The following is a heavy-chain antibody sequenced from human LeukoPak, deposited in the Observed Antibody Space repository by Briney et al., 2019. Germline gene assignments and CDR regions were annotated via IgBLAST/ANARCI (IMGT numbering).Heavy chain of an antibody. CDR1: GGSISTYY. CDR2: MYPGTAYYNPATA. D-gene: IGHD6-19*01. Sequence: SETLSLTCSVSGGSISTYYWTWIRQPPGKGLEWVAYMYPGTAYYNPATAYYNPSHNSRATISIDKSKNQFSLNLTSVAAADTAIYYCARGIDGSAWYDYWGQGTLVTLSS. CDR3: ARGIDGSAWYDY. V-gene: IGHV4-59*01. J-gene: IGHJ4*02.